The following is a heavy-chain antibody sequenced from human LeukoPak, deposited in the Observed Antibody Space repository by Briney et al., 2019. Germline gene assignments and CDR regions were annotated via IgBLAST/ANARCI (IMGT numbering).Heavy chain of an antibody. CDR2: IYSGGST. J-gene: IGHJ4*02. CDR1: GFTVSSNY. CDR3: ARDERFRTVVEGY. Sequence: PGGSLRLSCAASGFTVSSNYMSWVRQAPGKGLEWVSVIYSGGSTYYADSVKGRFTISRDNSKNTLYLQMNSLRAEDTAVYYCARDERFRTVVEGYWGQGTLVTVSS. V-gene: IGHV3-53*05. D-gene: IGHD4-23*01.